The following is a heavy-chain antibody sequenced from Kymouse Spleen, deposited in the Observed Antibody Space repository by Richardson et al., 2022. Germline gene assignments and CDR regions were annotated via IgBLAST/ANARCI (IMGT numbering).Heavy chain of an antibody. J-gene: IGHJ6*02. V-gene: IGHV3-11*01. Sequence: QVQLVESGGGLVKPGGSLRLSCAASGFTFSDYYMSWIRQAPGKGLEWVSYISSSGSTIYYADSVKGRFTISRDNAKNSLYLQMNSLRAEDTAVYYCARDQDYYGSGSYLGYYYYYGMDVWGQGTTVTVSS. CDR1: GFTFSDYY. CDR3: ARDQDYYGSGSYLGYYYYYGMDV. D-gene: IGHD3-10*01. CDR2: ISSSGSTI.